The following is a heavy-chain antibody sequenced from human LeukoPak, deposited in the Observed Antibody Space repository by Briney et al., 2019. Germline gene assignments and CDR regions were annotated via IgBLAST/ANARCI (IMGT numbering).Heavy chain of an antibody. V-gene: IGHV3-7*04. CDR1: GFTFSSYW. CDR2: IKQDGSEK. Sequence: GGSLRLSCAASGFTFSSYWMSWVRQAPGKGLEWVANIKQDGSEKYYVDSVKGRFTISRDNAKNSLYLQMNSLRAEDTAVYYCARDEYSNVWYGMGFDYWGQGTLVTVSS. J-gene: IGHJ4*02. D-gene: IGHD6-19*01. CDR3: ARDEYSNVWYGMGFDY.